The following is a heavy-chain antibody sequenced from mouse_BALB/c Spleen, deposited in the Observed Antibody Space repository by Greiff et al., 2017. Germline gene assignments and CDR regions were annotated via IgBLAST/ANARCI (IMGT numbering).Heavy chain of an antibody. Sequence: QVQLQQSGAELARPGASVKLSCKASGYTFTSYWMQWVKQRPGQGLEWIGAIYPGDGDTRYTQKFKGKATLTADKSSSTAYMQLSSLASEDSAVYYCARGDDYWGQGTLVTVSA. CDR3: ARGDDY. CDR1: GYTFTSYW. CDR2: IYPGDGDT. V-gene: IGHV1-87*01. J-gene: IGHJ3*01.